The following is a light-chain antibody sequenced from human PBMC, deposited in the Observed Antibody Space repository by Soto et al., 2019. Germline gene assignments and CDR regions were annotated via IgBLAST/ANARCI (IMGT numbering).Light chain of an antibody. CDR2: EVT. Sequence: QSALTQPASVSGCPGQSITISCPGTRRDVGGYNYVSWYQQYPGKSPKLLIYEVTHRPSGVSNRFSGSKSGNTASLTISGLQAEDEADYYCSSYTISNTLPFVFGTGIKGTVL. V-gene: IGLV2-14*01. CDR3: SSYTISNTLPFV. CDR1: RRDVGGYNY. J-gene: IGLJ1*01.